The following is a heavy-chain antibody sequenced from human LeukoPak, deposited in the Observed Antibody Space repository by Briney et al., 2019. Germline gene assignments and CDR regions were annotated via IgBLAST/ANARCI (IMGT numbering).Heavy chain of an antibody. CDR2: ISGTSSLI. Sequence: PGGSLRLSCAAAGFTFNNYAMSWVRQAPGKGLEWVSYISGTSSLIYYADSVKGRFTISRDNSKNTLYLQMNSLRAEDTAVYYCAKDGYDIVVVPAATLTQRNFDYWGQGTLVTVSS. J-gene: IGHJ4*02. V-gene: IGHV3-23*01. CDR1: GFTFNNYA. D-gene: IGHD2-2*01. CDR3: AKDGYDIVVVPAATLTQRNFDY.